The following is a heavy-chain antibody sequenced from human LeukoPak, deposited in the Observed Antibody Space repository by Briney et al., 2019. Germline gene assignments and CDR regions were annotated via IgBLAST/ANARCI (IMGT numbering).Heavy chain of an antibody. D-gene: IGHD2-21*02. CDR2: INVGNGNT. CDR1: GYTFTTYA. Sequence: GASVKVSCKASGYTFTTYAIHWVRQAPGQRLEWMGWINVGNGNTKYSQKFQSRVAITRDTSASTAYMELRSLRSDDTAVYYCASGPEVTGPLRYYYYYMDVWGKGTTVTVSS. V-gene: IGHV1-3*01. J-gene: IGHJ6*03. CDR3: ASGPEVTGPLRYYYYYMDV.